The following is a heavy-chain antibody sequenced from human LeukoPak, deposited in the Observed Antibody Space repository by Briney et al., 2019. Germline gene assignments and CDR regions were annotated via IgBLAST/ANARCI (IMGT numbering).Heavy chain of an antibody. V-gene: IGHV4-34*01. CDR3: ARHLLFDP. Sequence: SETLSLTCAVYGGSFSGYYWSWIRQPPGKGLEWIGEINHSGSTNYNPSLKSRVTISVDTSKNQFSLKLSSVTAADTAVYYCARHLLFDPWGQGTLVTVSS. CDR1: GGSFSGYY. D-gene: IGHD2-15*01. CDR2: INHSGST. J-gene: IGHJ5*02.